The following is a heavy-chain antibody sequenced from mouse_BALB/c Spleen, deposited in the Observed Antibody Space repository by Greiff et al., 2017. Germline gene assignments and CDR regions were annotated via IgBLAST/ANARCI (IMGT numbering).Heavy chain of an antibody. V-gene: IGHV5-6-2*01. CDR2: INSNGGST. J-gene: IGHJ4*01. CDR3: ARDGRGAMDY. Sequence: EVQVVESGGGLVKLGGSLKLSCAASGFTFSSYYMSWVRQTPEKRLELVAAINSNGGSTYYPDTVKGRFTISRDNAKNTLYLQMSSLKSEDTALYYCARDGRGAMDYWGQGTSVTVSS. CDR1: GFTFSSYY.